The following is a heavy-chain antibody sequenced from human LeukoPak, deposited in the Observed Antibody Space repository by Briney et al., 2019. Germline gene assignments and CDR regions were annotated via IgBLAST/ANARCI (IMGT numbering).Heavy chain of an antibody. CDR1: GFTFSSYG. J-gene: IGHJ4*02. D-gene: IGHD4-11*01. CDR3: ARTPYSNYERDYGDKYYFDY. Sequence: GGSLRLSCAASGFTFSSYGMHWVRQAPGKGLEWVAVIWYDGSNKYYADSVKGRFTIPRDNSKNTLYLQMNSLRAEDTAVYYCARTPYSNYERDYGDKYYFDYWGQGTLVTVSS. V-gene: IGHV3-33*01. CDR2: IWYDGSNK.